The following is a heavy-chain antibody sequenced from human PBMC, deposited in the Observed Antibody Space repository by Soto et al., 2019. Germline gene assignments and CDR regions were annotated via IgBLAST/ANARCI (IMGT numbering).Heavy chain of an antibody. CDR1: GYTFTSYY. CDR2: INPSGGST. CDR3: ARSTAVAQTYYYYGMDV. V-gene: IGHV1-46*01. J-gene: IGHJ6*02. Sequence: ASVKVSCKASGYTFTSYYMHWVRQAPGQGLEWMGIINPSGGSTSYAQKFQGRVTMTRDTSTSTVYMELSSLRSEDTAVYYCARSTAVAQTYYYYGMDVWGQGTTVTVSS. D-gene: IGHD6-19*01.